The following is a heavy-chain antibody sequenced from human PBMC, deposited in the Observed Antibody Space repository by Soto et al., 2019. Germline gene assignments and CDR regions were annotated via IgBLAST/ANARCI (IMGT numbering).Heavy chain of an antibody. D-gene: IGHD2-21*01. CDR1: SGSVNSYY. J-gene: IGHJ5*01. V-gene: IGHV4-59*02. Sequence: PSETLSLTCTVSSGSVNSYYWTWIRQPPGKGLEWIGDIHYSGSTNYNLSLKSRVSISIDTSKNQFSLIVNSVTAADTAVYYCARRVAYTTSLFDPWGQGALVTVSS. CDR2: IHYSGST. CDR3: ARRVAYTTSLFDP.